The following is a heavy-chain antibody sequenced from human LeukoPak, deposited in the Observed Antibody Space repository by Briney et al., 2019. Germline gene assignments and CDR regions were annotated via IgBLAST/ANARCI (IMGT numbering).Heavy chain of an antibody. CDR1: GFTFSSHW. J-gene: IGHJ6*03. CDR2: IKQDGSEE. CDR3: ARVANWNYGYYYYYMDV. V-gene: IGHV3-7*01. Sequence: SGGSLRLSCAASGFTFSSHWMSWVRQAPGKGLEWVANIKQDGSEEYYVDSVKGRFTISRDNAKNSLYLQINSLRAEDTAVYYCARVANWNYGYYYYYMDVWGKGTTVTVSS. D-gene: IGHD1-7*01.